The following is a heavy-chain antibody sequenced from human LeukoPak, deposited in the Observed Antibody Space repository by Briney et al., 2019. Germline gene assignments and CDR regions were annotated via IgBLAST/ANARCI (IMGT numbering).Heavy chain of an antibody. CDR3: ASRGYYYASDI. J-gene: IGHJ3*02. V-gene: IGHV1-2*02. Sequence: EASVKVSCKASGYTFTDYFIHWVRQAPGQGLEWMGWINPTSGGPNYAQKFQGRVTITRDTSIATAYMELTRLRSDDTAIYYCASRGYYYASDIWGQGTMVTVSS. D-gene: IGHD3-22*01. CDR1: GYTFTDYF. CDR2: INPTSGGP.